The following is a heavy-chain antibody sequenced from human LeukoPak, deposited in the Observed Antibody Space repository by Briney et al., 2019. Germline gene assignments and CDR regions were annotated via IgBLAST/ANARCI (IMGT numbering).Heavy chain of an antibody. Sequence: ASVKVSCKASGYTFTSYYMHWVRQAPGQGLEWMGIINPSGGSTGYAQKFQGRVTMTRDTSTSAVYMELSSLRSEDTAVYYCARTVKVGAKVGGFDYWGQGTLVTVSS. CDR2: INPSGGST. V-gene: IGHV1-46*01. D-gene: IGHD1-26*01. J-gene: IGHJ4*02. CDR1: GYTFTSYY. CDR3: ARTVKVGAKVGGFDY.